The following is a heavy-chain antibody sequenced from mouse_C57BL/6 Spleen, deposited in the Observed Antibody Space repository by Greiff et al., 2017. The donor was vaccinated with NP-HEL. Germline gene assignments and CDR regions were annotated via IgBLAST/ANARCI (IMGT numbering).Heavy chain of an antibody. Sequence: QVQLQQPGAELVKPGASVKVSCKASGYTFTSYWMHWVKQRPGQGLEWIGRIHPSDSDTNYNQKFKGKATLTVDKSSSTAYMQLSSLTSEDSAVYYCAIFDYDGGAWFAYWGQGTLVTVSA. V-gene: IGHV1-74*01. J-gene: IGHJ3*01. CDR1: GYTFTSYW. CDR3: AIFDYDGGAWFAY. D-gene: IGHD2-4*01. CDR2: IHPSDSDT.